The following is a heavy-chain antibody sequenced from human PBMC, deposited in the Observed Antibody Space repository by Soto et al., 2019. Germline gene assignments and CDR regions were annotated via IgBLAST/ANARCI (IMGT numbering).Heavy chain of an antibody. CDR1: GGSISSYY. CDR3: ARMGCSGGSCYDRYAFDI. J-gene: IGHJ3*02. V-gene: IGHV4-59*01. Sequence: SETLSLTCTVSGGSISSYYWSWIRQPPGKGLEWIGYIYYSGSTNYNPSLKSRVTISVDTSKNQFSLKLSSVTAADTAVYYCARMGCSGGSCYDRYAFDIWGQGTMVTVSS. D-gene: IGHD2-15*01. CDR2: IYYSGST.